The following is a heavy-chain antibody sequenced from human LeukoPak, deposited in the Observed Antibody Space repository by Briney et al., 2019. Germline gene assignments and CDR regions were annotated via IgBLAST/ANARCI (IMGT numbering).Heavy chain of an antibody. D-gene: IGHD6-19*01. J-gene: IGHJ4*02. CDR1: GFTFSSYA. V-gene: IGHV3-74*01. CDR3: ARDRGGSGPTTTDS. CDR2: ISSDGSST. Sequence: GGSLRLSCAASGFTFSSYAMSWVRQAPGKGLVWVSRISSDGSSTIYADSVKGRFTISRDNAKNTLYLQMNSLRAEDTAVYYCARDRGGSGPTTTDSWGQGTLVTVSS.